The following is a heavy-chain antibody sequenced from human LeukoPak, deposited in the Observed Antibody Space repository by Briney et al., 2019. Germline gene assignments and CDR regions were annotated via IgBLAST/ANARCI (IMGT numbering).Heavy chain of an antibody. D-gene: IGHD6-19*01. CDR1: GYTFTSYG. CDR3: ASHDSAWFNDAFDI. CDR2: ISANKGTT. V-gene: IGHV1-18*01. Sequence: PGASAKVSYTASGYTFTSYGISWVRQAPGQGLEWMGWISANKGTTNNAHNLQGRITMTKNTSTNTAHMQLTSLRSDATAVNNLASHDSAWFNDAFDIWGEGTMVTVSS. J-gene: IGHJ3*02.